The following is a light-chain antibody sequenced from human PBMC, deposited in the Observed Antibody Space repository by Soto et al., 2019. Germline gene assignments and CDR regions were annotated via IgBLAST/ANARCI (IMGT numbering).Light chain of an antibody. V-gene: IGKV3-11*01. CDR2: DAS. J-gene: IGKJ4*01. Sequence: EIVLTQSPATLSLSPGDRATLACRARQSVSSYLAWYQQKPGQAPRLLIYDASNRATGIPARFSGSGSATDFPPTISSPEPEDVAVYYCQQRSNWPLTFGGGTKVDIK. CDR1: QSVSSY. CDR3: QQRSNWPLT.